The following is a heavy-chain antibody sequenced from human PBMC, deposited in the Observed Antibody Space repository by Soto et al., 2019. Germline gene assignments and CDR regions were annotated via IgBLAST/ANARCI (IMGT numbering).Heavy chain of an antibody. CDR3: AREGHTYNYYYYYGMDV. D-gene: IGHD2-2*02. CDR2: INPNSGGT. Sequence: QVQLVQSGAEVKKPGASVKVSCKASGYTFTGYYMHWVRQAPGQGLEWMGWINPNSGGTNYAQKFQGRVTMTRDTSISTAYMELRRLRSDDTAVYYCAREGHTYNYYYYYGMDVWGQGTTVTVSS. J-gene: IGHJ6*02. CDR1: GYTFTGYY. V-gene: IGHV1-2*02.